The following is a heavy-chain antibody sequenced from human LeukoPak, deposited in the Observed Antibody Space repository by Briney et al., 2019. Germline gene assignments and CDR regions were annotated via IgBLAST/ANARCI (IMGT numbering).Heavy chain of an antibody. D-gene: IGHD3-3*01. Sequence: ASVKVSCKTSGYTFTSYGISWVRQAPGQGLEWMGIINPSGGSTSYAQKFQGRVTMTRDMSTSTVYMELSSLRSEDTAVYYCARDRGVGIGWTNYYYYYMDVWGKGTTVTVSS. CDR1: GYTFTSYG. CDR2: INPSGGST. V-gene: IGHV1-46*01. J-gene: IGHJ6*03. CDR3: ARDRGVGIGWTNYYYYYMDV.